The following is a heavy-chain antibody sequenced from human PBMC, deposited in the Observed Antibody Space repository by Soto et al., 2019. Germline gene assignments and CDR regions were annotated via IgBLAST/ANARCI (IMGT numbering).Heavy chain of an antibody. V-gene: IGHV3-23*01. J-gene: IGHJ4*02. CDR1: GFTFSSYV. Sequence: EVQLLESGGGLVQPGGSLRLSCAASGFTFSSYVMSWVRQAPGKGLEWVSTIIGRGGSTYYADSVKGRFTISRDNSKNTLYLQMNSLRAEDTAIYYCAKWAVGFDYWGQGTLVTVSS. CDR3: AKWAVGFDY. CDR2: IIGRGGST.